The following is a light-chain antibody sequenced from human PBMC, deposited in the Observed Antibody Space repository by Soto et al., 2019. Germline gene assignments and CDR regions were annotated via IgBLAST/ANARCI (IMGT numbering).Light chain of an antibody. CDR1: QNVSTY. Sequence: EIVLTQSPATLSLSPGERATLSCRASQNVSTYLAWYQQKPGQAPRLLIYDASNRATGIPARFSGSGSGTVFTLTISSLEPEDFAVYYCQQRTNWLTFGPGTKVDIK. CDR3: QQRTNWLT. J-gene: IGKJ3*01. V-gene: IGKV3-11*01. CDR2: DAS.